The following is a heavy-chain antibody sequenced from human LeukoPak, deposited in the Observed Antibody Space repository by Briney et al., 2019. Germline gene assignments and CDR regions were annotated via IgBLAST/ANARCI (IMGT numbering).Heavy chain of an antibody. CDR2: INSSGSTI. CDR3: AGEKPRRYYFDY. V-gene: IGHV3-11*01. J-gene: IGHJ4*02. CDR1: GFTFSDYY. Sequence: PGGSLRLSCAASGFTFSDYYMSWIRQAPGKGLEWVSYINSSGSTIYYADSVKGRFTISRDNAKNPLYLQMNSLRAEDTAVYYCAGEKPRRYYFDYWGQGTLVTVSS. D-gene: IGHD1-14*01.